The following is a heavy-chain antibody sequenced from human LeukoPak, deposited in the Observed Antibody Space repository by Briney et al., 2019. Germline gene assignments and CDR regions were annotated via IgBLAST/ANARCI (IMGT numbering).Heavy chain of an antibody. D-gene: IGHD3-10*01. Sequence: SVKASCKASGGTFSSYAISWVRQAPGQGPEWMGGIIPIFATTNYAQKFQGRVTITADESTTTAYMELSSLTSEDTAVYYCARDSGFNAFDIWGQGTMVTVSS. J-gene: IGHJ3*02. V-gene: IGHV1-69*13. CDR2: IIPIFATT. CDR3: ARDSGFNAFDI. CDR1: GGTFSSYA.